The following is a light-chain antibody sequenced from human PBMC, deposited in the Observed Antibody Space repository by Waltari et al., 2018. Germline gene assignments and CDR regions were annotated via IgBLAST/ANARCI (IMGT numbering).Light chain of an antibody. V-gene: IGLV2-14*01. CDR3: SSFTSSSTLV. Sequence: QSALTQPASVSGSPGQPITISCTGTSRAVGGYTYVSWYQQHPGKAPKLMIYAVSKRPSGVSILFSGSKSGNTASLTISGHQAEDEADYYCSSFTSSSTLVFGGGTKLTVL. J-gene: IGLJ3*02. CDR2: AVS. CDR1: SRAVGGYTY.